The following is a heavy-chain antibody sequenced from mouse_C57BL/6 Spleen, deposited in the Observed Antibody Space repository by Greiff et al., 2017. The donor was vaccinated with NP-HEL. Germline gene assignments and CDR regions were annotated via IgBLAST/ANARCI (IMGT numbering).Heavy chain of an antibody. D-gene: IGHD2-2*01. CDR1: GFNIKDYY. J-gene: IGHJ3*01. V-gene: IGHV14-2*01. Sequence: VQLQQSGAELVKPGASVKLSCTASGFNIKDYYMHWVKQRTEQGLEWIGRIDPEDGETKYVPKFQGKATITADTSSNTAYLQLSSLTSEDTAVYYCASPGTMVTTGFAYWGQGTLVTVSA. CDR2: IDPEDGET. CDR3: ASPGTMVTTGFAY.